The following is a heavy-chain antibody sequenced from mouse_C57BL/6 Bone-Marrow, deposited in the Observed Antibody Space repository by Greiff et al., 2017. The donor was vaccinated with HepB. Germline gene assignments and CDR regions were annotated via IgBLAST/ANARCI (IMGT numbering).Heavy chain of an antibody. J-gene: IGHJ2*01. V-gene: IGHV5-4*01. CDR2: ISDGGSYT. D-gene: IGHD1-1*01. Sequence: EVQLMESGGGLVKPGGSLKLSCAASGFTFSSYAMSWVRQTPEKRLEWVATISDGGSYTYYPDNVKGRFTISRDNAKNNLYLQMSHLKSEDTAMYYCARFLLHDDWGQGTTLTVSS. CDR1: GFTFSSYA. CDR3: ARFLLHDD.